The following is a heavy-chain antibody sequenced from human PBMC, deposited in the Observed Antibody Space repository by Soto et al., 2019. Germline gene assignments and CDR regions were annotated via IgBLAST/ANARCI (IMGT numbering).Heavy chain of an antibody. Sequence: EVQLVESGGGLVQPGGSLRLSCADSGFTFSNNWMSWVRQAPGKGLEWVANIKQDGSEKYYVDSVKGRFTISRDNAKNSLYLQMNSLRAEDTAVYYCVRDWDVWGQGTTVTVSS. CDR1: GFTFSNNW. CDR3: VRDWDV. J-gene: IGHJ6*02. CDR2: IKQDGSEK. V-gene: IGHV3-7*03.